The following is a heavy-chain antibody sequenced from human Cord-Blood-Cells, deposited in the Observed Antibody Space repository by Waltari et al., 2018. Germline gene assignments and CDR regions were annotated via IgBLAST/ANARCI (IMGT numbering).Heavy chain of an antibody. CDR1: GGSFSGYY. CDR3: ARSATNNWFDP. Sequence: QVQLQQWGAGLLKPSETLSLTCAVYGGSFSGYYWSWIRQPPGKGLAWIGEINHSGSTNYNPSLKSRVTISVDTSKNQFSLKLSSVTAADTAVYYCARSATNNWFDPWGQGTLVTVSS. CDR2: INHSGST. D-gene: IGHD5-12*01. V-gene: IGHV4-34*01. J-gene: IGHJ5*02.